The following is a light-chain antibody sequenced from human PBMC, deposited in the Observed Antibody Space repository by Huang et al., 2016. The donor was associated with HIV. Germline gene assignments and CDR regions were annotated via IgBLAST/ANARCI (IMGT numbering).Light chain of an antibody. Sequence: ETVLTQSPATLSLSPGERAILSCRASQSDASHIAWYKHKPRRPPRLLIDDVATRAPGTPARFSGRGSGTDVTLTINGLEPEEFAIYYCQHRTSWPPSVTFGGGTRVEVK. CDR2: DVA. J-gene: IGKJ4*01. CDR1: QSDASH. V-gene: IGKV3-11*01. CDR3: QHRTSWPPSVT.